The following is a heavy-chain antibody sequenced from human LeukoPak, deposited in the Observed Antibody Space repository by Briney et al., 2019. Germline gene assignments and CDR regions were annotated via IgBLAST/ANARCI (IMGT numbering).Heavy chain of an antibody. CDR1: GYTFTSYV. CDR2: INTNTGNP. Sequence: GASVKVSCKASGYTFTSYVLNWVRQAPGQGLECMGWINTNTGNPTYAQGFTGRFVFSLDTSVSTAYLQISSLKAEDTALNYCARASTPKVGATIYYFDYWGQGTLVTVSS. CDR3: ARASTPKVGATIYYFDY. V-gene: IGHV7-4-1*02. D-gene: IGHD1-26*01. J-gene: IGHJ4*02.